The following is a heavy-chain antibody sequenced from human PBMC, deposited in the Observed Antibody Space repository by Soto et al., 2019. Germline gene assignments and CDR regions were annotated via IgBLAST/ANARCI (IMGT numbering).Heavy chain of an antibody. CDR1: GFTFSRYD. J-gene: IGHJ6*02. Sequence: EEQLVESGGILVQPGGSLRLSCVASGFTFSRYDMNWVRQAPGKGLEWISYIKTISGNILYAESVKGRFTISRDKAKNSVYLQTSGLRVEDQAVYYCARDLHDKGMDVWGRGTTVTVSS. CDR3: ARDLHDKGMDV. CDR2: IKTISGNI. D-gene: IGHD3-9*01. V-gene: IGHV3-21*05.